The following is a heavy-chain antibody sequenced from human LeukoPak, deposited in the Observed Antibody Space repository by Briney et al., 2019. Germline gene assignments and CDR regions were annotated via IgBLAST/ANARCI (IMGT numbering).Heavy chain of an antibody. CDR3: ARDYDFWSGYYADDY. J-gene: IGHJ4*02. D-gene: IGHD3-3*01. CDR1: GYTFTSYD. Sequence: ASVKVSCKASGYTFTSYDVNWVRQATGQGLEWMGWMNPNNGDTGYAQKFQGRVTMTRDTSISTAYMELSSLRSEDTAVYYCARDYDFWSGYYADDYWGQGTLVTVSS. V-gene: IGHV1-8*01. CDR2: MNPNNGDT.